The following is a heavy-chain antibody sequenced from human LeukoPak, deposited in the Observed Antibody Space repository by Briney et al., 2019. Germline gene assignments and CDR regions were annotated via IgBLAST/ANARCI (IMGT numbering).Heavy chain of an antibody. D-gene: IGHD2-15*01. CDR3: ARSGRTAPFDY. Sequence: GGSLRLSCAASGFIVSSNYMSWVRQAPGKGLEWVSIICSGGTTYYADSVKGRFTISRDNSKNTLYLQMNSLRAEDTAVYFCARSGRTAPFDYWGQGTLVTVSS. CDR2: ICSGGTT. CDR1: GFIVSSNY. V-gene: IGHV3-66*01. J-gene: IGHJ4*02.